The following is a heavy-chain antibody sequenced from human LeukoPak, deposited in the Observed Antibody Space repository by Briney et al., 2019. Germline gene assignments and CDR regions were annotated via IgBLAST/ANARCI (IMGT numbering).Heavy chain of an antibody. CDR2: IITRSGTI. D-gene: IGHD1-26*01. Sequence: GGSLRLSSGDSGFTFSSYNMNWVRHDLRGGLEWVSYIITRSGTINYADSVKGRFTISRDNAKNSLYLQMNSLRDEDTAVYFCARERPVGATPFDFWGQGTLVTVFS. CDR1: GFTFSSYN. J-gene: IGHJ4*02. V-gene: IGHV3-48*02. CDR3: ARERPVGATPFDF.